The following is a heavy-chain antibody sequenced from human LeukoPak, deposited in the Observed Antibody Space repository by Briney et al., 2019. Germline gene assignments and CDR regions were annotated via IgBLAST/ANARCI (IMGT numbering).Heavy chain of an antibody. CDR2: IYHSGST. V-gene: IGHV4-59*11. CDR3: ARGRDCSSTSCSTYYYYYYMDV. D-gene: IGHD2-2*02. J-gene: IGHJ6*03. Sequence: SETLSLTCTVSGGSISSHYWSWIRQPPGKGLEWIGDIYHSGSTNYNPSLKSRVTISVDTSKNQFSLKLSSVTAADTAVYYCARGRDCSSTSCSTYYYYYYMDVWGKGTTVTVSS. CDR1: GGSISSHY.